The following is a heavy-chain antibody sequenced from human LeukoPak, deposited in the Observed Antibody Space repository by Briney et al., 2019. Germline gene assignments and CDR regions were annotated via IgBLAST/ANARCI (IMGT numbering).Heavy chain of an antibody. D-gene: IGHD6-13*01. CDR1: GFTFDDYA. V-gene: IGHV3-43*02. CDR3: AKEDYSSSWYALYY. Sequence: HSGGSLRLSCAASGFTFDDYAIYWVRHGPGKGLEWVSLISGDDGSIYYADSVKGRFTISRDNSKNSLYLQMNSLRTEDTALYYCAKEDYSSSWYALYYWGQGTLVTVSS. J-gene: IGHJ4*02. CDR2: ISGDDGSI.